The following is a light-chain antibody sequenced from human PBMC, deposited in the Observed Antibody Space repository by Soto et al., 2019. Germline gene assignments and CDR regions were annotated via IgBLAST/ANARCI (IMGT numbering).Light chain of an antibody. J-gene: IGKJ4*01. V-gene: IGKV1-39*01. CDR3: QQGYSTPLT. CDR1: QSISSY. Sequence: DIQMTQSPSSLSASVGDRVPITCRASQSISSYLNWYRQKPGKAPKLLIYAASSLQSGVPSRFSGSGSGTDFTLTISSLQPEDFATYYCQQGYSTPLTFGGGTKVDI. CDR2: AAS.